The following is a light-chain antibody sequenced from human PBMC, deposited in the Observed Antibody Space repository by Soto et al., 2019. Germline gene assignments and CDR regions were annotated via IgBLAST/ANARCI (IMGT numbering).Light chain of an antibody. V-gene: IGLV4-69*01. J-gene: IGLJ2*01. CDR1: SGHSSYV. CDR2: LNSDGSH. CDR3: QTWGTGIHVV. Sequence: QLVLTQSPSASASLGASVKLTCTLSSGHSSYVIAWHQQQPEKGPRYLMNLNSDGSHSKGDGIPDRFSGSSSGAERYLTISSLQYEDEADYYCQTWGTGIHVVFGGGTKLTVL.